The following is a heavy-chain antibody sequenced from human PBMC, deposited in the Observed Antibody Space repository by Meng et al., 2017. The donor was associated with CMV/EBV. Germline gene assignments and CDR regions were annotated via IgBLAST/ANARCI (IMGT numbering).Heavy chain of an antibody. CDR1: GGTVSSYA. CDR3: ARVGVNSSGKEGDY. CDR2: IVPIFGTA. D-gene: IGHD3-10*01. V-gene: IGHV1-69*05. J-gene: IGHJ4*02. Sequence: ASGGTVSSYAISWVRQAPGQGLELMGGIVPIFGTADYAQRFQDRVTITTDESTNTAYMELSSLRSEDTAVYYCARVGVNSSGKEGDYWGQGTLVTVSS.